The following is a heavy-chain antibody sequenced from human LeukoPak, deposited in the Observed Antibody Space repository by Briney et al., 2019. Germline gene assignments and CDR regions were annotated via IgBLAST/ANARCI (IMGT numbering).Heavy chain of an antibody. CDR1: GYSFTSYW. CDR2: IYPGDSDT. Sequence: GEPLKISCKGSGYSFTSYWIGWVRQMPGKGLEWMGIIYPGDSDTRYSPSFQGQVTISADKSISTAYLQWSSLKASDTAMYYCARLVTIEDDAFDIWGQGTMVTVSS. J-gene: IGHJ3*02. V-gene: IGHV5-51*01. CDR3: ARLVTIEDDAFDI. D-gene: IGHD3-3*01.